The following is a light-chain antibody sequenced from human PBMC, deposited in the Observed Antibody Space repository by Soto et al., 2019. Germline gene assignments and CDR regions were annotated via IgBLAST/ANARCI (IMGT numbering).Light chain of an antibody. Sequence: EIVMTQSPATLSVSPGERATLSCRASQSVGSNLAWYQQKPGQAPRLLIYGASTRATGIPARFSGSGSGTEFTLTISSLPSDDFALYFCQQYNNWPPDRTFGQGTKVEIK. J-gene: IGKJ1*01. V-gene: IGKV3-15*01. CDR1: QSVGSN. CDR2: GAS. CDR3: QQYNNWPPDRT.